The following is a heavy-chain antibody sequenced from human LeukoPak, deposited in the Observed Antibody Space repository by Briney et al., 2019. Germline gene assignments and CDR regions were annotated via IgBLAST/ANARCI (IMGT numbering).Heavy chain of an antibody. CDR3: ARGALRRAYYYCGMDV. CDR2: ISYDGSNK. J-gene: IGHJ6*02. Sequence: PGRSLRLSCAASGFTFSSYAMHWVRQAPGKGLEWVAVISYDGSNKYYADSVKGRFTISRDNSKNTLYLQMNSLRAEDTAVYYCARGALRRAYYYCGMDVWGQGTTVTVSS. CDR1: GFTFSSYA. V-gene: IGHV3-30-3*01. D-gene: IGHD5-12*01.